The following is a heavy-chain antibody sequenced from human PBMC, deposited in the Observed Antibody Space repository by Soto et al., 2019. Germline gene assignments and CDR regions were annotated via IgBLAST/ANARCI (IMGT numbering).Heavy chain of an antibody. J-gene: IGHJ6*02. D-gene: IGHD4-4*01. Sequence: QVQLVQSGAEMKEPGSSVKVSCKTSGGTFSSSAISWLRQAHGQGLEWMGGIIPLFRTPDYAQKFQGRVTIAADESMSTAYMELSSLRSEDTAVYYCARDNDRLQLGGNYYYILDVWGQGTTITVSS. CDR1: GGTFSSSA. CDR2: IIPLFRTP. V-gene: IGHV1-69*12. CDR3: ARDNDRLQLGGNYYYILDV.